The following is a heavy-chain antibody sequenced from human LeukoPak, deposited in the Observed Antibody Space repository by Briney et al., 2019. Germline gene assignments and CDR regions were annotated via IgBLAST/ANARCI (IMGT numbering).Heavy chain of an antibody. J-gene: IGHJ6*03. V-gene: IGHV6-1*01. Sequence: SQTLSLTCAISGDSVSSNSAAWNWIRQSPSRGLEWLGRTYYRSKWYNDYAVSVKSRITINPDTSKNQFSLQLNSVTPEDTAVYYCARAGLIAAAFYYYMDVWGKGTTVTVSS. CDR3: ARAGLIAAAFYYYMDV. D-gene: IGHD6-13*01. CDR2: TYYRSKWYN. CDR1: GDSVSSNSAA.